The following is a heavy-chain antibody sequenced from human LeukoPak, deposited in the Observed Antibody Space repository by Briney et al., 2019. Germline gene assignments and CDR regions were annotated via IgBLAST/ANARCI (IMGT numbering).Heavy chain of an antibody. V-gene: IGHV4-34*01. CDR1: GGSFSGYY. CDR3: ARVRRVRWSTQGYFDY. D-gene: IGHD4-23*01. Sequence: SETLSLTCAVYGGSFSGYYWSWIRQPPGKGLEWIGEINHGGNAIYNPSLKSRVTMSADPAKTQFSLNFRSVTAADTAIYSCARVRRVRWSTQGYFDYWGRGALVTV. CDR2: INHGGNA. J-gene: IGHJ4*02.